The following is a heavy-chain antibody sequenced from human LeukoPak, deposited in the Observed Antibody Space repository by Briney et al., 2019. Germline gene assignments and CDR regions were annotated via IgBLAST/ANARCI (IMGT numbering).Heavy chain of an antibody. D-gene: IGHD3-10*01. CDR3: AKDDAWLRFGE. Sequence: GGSLRLSCTVSGFTVSSNSMSWVRQAPGKGLEWVSFIYSDNTHYSDSVKGRFTISRDNSKNMVYLQVISLTAEDTAVYYCAKDDAWLRFGEWSQGTLVTVSA. J-gene: IGHJ4*02. CDR2: IYSDNT. CDR1: GFTVSSNS. V-gene: IGHV3-53*01.